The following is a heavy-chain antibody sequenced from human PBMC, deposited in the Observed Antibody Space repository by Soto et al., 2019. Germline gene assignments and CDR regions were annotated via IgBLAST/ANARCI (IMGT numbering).Heavy chain of an antibody. CDR2: TSYTGNT. Sequence: SETLSLTCIVSGGSITSYHWIWIRQFPGKGLEWIAHTSYTGNTNYNPSLQSRVAISMDTSKNQLSLKLTSMTAADTAVYYCARDMHPVFTHYFDPWGQGTLVTVSS. V-gene: IGHV4-59*01. J-gene: IGHJ5*02. CDR3: ARDMHPVFTHYFDP. D-gene: IGHD1-26*01. CDR1: GGSITSYH.